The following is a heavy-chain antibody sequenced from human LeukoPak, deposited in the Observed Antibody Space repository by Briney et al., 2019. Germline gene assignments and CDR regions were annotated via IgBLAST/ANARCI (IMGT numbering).Heavy chain of an antibody. CDR3: ARDRRFLVGARSFDY. CDR1: GYTFTSYG. CDR2: ISAYNGNT. Sequence: GASVKVSCKASGYTFTSYGISWVRQAPGQGLEWMGWISAYNGNTNYAQKFQGRVTMTTDTSTSTAYVELRSLRSDDTAVYYCARDRRFLVGARSFDYWGQGTLVTVSS. D-gene: IGHD1-26*01. J-gene: IGHJ4*02. V-gene: IGHV1-18*01.